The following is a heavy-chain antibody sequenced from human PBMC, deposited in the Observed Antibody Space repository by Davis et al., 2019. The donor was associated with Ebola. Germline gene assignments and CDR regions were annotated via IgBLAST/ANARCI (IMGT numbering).Heavy chain of an antibody. D-gene: IGHD6-13*01. CDR2: ISYDGSNK. V-gene: IGHV3-30*03. J-gene: IGHJ6*02. Sequence: GESLKISCAASGFTFSSYGMHWVRQAPGKGLEWVAVISYDGSNKYYADSVKGRFTISRDNSKNTLYLQMNSLRAEDTAVYYCARDPRIQQLVLVYYYYGMDVWGQGTTVTVSS. CDR3: ARDPRIQQLVLVYYYYGMDV. CDR1: GFTFSSYG.